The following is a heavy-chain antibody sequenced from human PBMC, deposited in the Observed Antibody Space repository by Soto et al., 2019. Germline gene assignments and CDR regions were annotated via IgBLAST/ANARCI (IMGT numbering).Heavy chain of an antibody. CDR2: IYYSGST. CDR1: GGSISSYS. V-gene: IGHV4-59*01. J-gene: IGHJ5*02. Sequence: SETLSLTCTVSGGSISSYSWSWIRQPPGKGLEWIGYIYYSGSTNYNPSLKSRVTMSVDTSKNQFSLKLSSVTAADTAVYYCARKLGSSSWYWFDPWGQGTLVTGSS. D-gene: IGHD6-13*01. CDR3: ARKLGSSSWYWFDP.